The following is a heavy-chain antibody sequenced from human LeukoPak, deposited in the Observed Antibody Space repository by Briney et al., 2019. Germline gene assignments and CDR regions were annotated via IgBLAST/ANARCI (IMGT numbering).Heavy chain of an antibody. Sequence: PSETLSLTCSVSGASVTSGGFYWGWLRQPPGKGPEWIATIYYTGSTYYNPSFKSRVSISIDTSKNQFSLRLTSVTATDTAVYHCARHSGSGSESRPFDPWGQGTLVSVSS. CDR2: IYYTGST. V-gene: IGHV4-39*01. CDR3: ARHSGSGSESRPFDP. CDR1: GASVTSGGFY. J-gene: IGHJ5*02. D-gene: IGHD3-10*01.